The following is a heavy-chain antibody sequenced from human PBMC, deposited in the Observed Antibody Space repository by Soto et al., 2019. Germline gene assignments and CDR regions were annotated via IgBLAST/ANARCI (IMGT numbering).Heavy chain of an antibody. CDR1: GFTFSDYY. CDR2: ISRSGSTI. V-gene: IGHV3-11*01. J-gene: IGHJ4*02. D-gene: IGHD6-13*01. CDR3: ARKPYSSSWSDY. Sequence: QVQLVESGGGLVKPGGSLRLSCAASGFTFSDYYMSRIRQAPEKGLEWVSYISRSGSTIYYPDSVKGRFTISRDNAKNSLYLQMNSLRPEDTAVYYCARKPYSSSWSDYWGQGTLVTVSS.